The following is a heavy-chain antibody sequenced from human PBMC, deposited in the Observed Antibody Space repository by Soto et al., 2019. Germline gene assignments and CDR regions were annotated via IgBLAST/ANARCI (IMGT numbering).Heavy chain of an antibody. Sequence: SGPLSLSSTVSRGSISSYDGSSSRQPPGKGLEWIGYIYYSGSNNYNPPLKRRVTISVDTSKNQFSLKLSSVTAADTAVYYCARRAPSIVVFDPWGQGTLVTVSS. CDR2: IYYSGSN. CDR3: ARRAPSIVVFDP. D-gene: IGHD2-21*01. CDR1: RGSISSYD. J-gene: IGHJ5*02. V-gene: IGHV4-59*08.